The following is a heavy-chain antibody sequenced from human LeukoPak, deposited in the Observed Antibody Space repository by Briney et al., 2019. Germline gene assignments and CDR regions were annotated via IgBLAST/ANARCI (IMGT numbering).Heavy chain of an antibody. J-gene: IGHJ4*02. V-gene: IGHV4-30-2*01. CDR1: GGSISSGGYS. D-gene: IGHD1-26*01. CDR3: AGTYSGSYRDY. CDR2: IYHSGST. Sequence: SQTLSLTCAVSGGSISSGGYSWSWIRQPPGKGLEWIGYIYHSGSTYYNPSLKSRVTISVDRSKNQFSLKLSSVTAADTAVYYCAGTYSGSYRDYWGQGTLVTVSS.